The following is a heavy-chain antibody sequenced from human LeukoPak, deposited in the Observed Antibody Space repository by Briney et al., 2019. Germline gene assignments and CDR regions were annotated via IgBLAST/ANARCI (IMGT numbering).Heavy chain of an antibody. CDR2: FDPEDGET. J-gene: IGHJ6*03. Sequence: GASVKVSCKVSGYTLTELSMHWVRQAPGKGLEWMGGFDPEDGETIYAQKFQGRVTMTEDTSTDTAYMELSSQRSEDTAVYYCATGCSSTSCYLDYYYYMDVWGKGTTVTVSS. V-gene: IGHV1-24*01. CDR3: ATGCSSTSCYLDYYYYMDV. CDR1: GYTLTELS. D-gene: IGHD2-2*01.